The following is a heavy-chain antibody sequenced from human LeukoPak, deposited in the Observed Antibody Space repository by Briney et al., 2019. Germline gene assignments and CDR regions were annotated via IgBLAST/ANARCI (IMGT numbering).Heavy chain of an antibody. V-gene: IGHV4-39*01. Sequence: SETLSLTCTVSGGSISSTTDYWGWIRQPPGKGLEWIGNIYYSGSASYNPSLNSRVTMSVDMSKDQFSLNLNSVTAADTAVYYCARNKVGYCSSISCTASHLDSWGQGTLVTVSS. D-gene: IGHD2-2*01. J-gene: IGHJ4*02. CDR1: GGSISSTTDY. CDR2: IYYSGSA. CDR3: ARNKVGYCSSISCTASHLDS.